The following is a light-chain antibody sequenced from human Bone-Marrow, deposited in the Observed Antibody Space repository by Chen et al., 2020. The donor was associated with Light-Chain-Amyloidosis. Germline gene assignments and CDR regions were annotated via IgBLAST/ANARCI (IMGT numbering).Light chain of an antibody. CDR3: QVWDRSSDRPV. Sequence: SHVLTQPSSVLVAPGQPATIARGGNNIGSTSVHWYQQTPGQAPLLVVYDDSDRPSVIPARLSGSNSGNTATLTISRVEAGDEADYYCQVWDRSSDRPVFGGGTKLTVL. CDR1: NIGSTS. CDR2: DDS. V-gene: IGLV3-21*02. J-gene: IGLJ3*02.